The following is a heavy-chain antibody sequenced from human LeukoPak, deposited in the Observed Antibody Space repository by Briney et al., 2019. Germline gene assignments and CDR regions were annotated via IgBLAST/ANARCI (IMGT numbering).Heavy chain of an antibody. CDR1: GFTFSSYW. J-gene: IGHJ4*02. V-gene: IGHV3-7*03. CDR3: ARHRCSNCGDYFDY. Sequence: GGSLRLSCAASGFTFSSYWMSWVRQAPGKGLEWVANIKQDGSAKYYVDSVKGRFTISRANAKNSLYLQVDSLRAEDTAVYYCARHRCSNCGDYFDYWGQGTLVTVSS. D-gene: IGHD4-17*01. CDR2: IKQDGSAK.